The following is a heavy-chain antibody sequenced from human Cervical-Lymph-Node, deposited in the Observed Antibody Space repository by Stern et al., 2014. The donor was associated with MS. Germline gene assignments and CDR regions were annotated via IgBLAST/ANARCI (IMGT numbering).Heavy chain of an antibody. CDR2: VPPILEMA. Sequence: VQLVQSGAEVKKPGSSVQVSCKASESTVSSYVISWVRQAPGQGLEWIGGVPPILEMANSAQKLQGRVTLSADESTATAYMELSSLRSEDTAVYYCATGVAASGIRHLYHWGQGTLVTVSS. CDR3: ATGVAASGIRHLYH. J-gene: IGHJ5*02. CDR1: ESTVSSYV. D-gene: IGHD6-13*01. V-gene: IGHV1-69*01.